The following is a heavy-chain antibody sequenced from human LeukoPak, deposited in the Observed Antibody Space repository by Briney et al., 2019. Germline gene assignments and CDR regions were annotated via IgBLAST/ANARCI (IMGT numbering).Heavy chain of an antibody. V-gene: IGHV3-23*01. D-gene: IGHD4-17*01. CDR3: AKAAYGDYVNWFDP. CDR2: IGGIGAST. CDR1: GLTFSSHA. Sequence: GGSLRLSCAASGLTFSSHAMNWVRQAPGKGLEWVSSIGGIGASTYYADSVKGRFTISRDNSKNTLYLQMNSLRAEDTALYYCAKAAYGDYVNWFDPWGQGILVIVSS. J-gene: IGHJ5*02.